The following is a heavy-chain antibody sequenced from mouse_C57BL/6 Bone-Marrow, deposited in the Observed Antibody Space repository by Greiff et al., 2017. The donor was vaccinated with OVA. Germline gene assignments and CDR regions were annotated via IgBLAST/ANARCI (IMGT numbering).Heavy chain of an antibody. D-gene: IGHD2-3*01. CDR3: AGDGYPWFSY. J-gene: IGHJ3*01. CDR1: GYTFTDYY. CDR2: INPNNGGT. V-gene: IGHV1-26*01. Sequence: EVQLQQSGPELVKPGASVKISCKASGYTFTDYYMNWVKQSHGKSLEWIGDINPNNGGTSYNQKFKGKATLTVDKSSSTAYMELRSLTSEDSAVYYCAGDGYPWFSYWGQGTLVTVSA.